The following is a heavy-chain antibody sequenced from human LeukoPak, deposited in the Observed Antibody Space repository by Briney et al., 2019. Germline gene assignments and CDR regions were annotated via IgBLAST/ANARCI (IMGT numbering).Heavy chain of an antibody. D-gene: IGHD3-22*01. J-gene: IGHJ2*01. CDR2: ISGSGAGT. V-gene: IGHV3-23*01. Sequence: GGSLRLSCAASGFTFSNYAMSWVRQAPGKGLEWVSVISGSGAGTYYAGSVKGRFTVSRDNSKNTLYLQMNSLRAEDTALYYCAKDGLLTMIVVAHGWYSDLWGRGTLVTVSS. CDR3: AKDGLLTMIVVAHGWYSDL. CDR1: GFTFSNYA.